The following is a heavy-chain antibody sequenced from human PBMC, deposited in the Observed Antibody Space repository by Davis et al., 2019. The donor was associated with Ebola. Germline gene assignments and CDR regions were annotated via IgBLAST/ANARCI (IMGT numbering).Heavy chain of an antibody. Sequence: GESLKISCAASGFTFSSYAMSWVRQAPGKGLEWVSGISGSGGSTYYADSVKGRFTISRDNSKNTLYLQMNSLRAEDTAGYYCAKAMEYYDFWSGYYQYGMDVWGQGTTVTVSS. J-gene: IGHJ6*02. V-gene: IGHV3-23*01. CDR2: ISGSGGST. D-gene: IGHD3-3*01. CDR1: GFTFSSYA. CDR3: AKAMEYYDFWSGYYQYGMDV.